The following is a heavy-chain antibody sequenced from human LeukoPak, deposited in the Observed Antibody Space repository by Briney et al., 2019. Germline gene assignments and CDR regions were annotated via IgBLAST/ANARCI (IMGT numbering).Heavy chain of an antibody. CDR3: ARGREYYDSSGGYYFDY. J-gene: IGHJ4*02. V-gene: IGHV1-46*01. CDR2: INPSGGST. Sequence: ASVKVSCKASGYTFTSYYMHWVRQAPGQGLEWMGIINPSGGSTNYAQKFQGRVTITADESTSTAYMELSSLRSEDTAVYYCARGREYYDSSGGYYFDYWGQGTLVTVSS. CDR1: GYTFTSYY. D-gene: IGHD3-22*01.